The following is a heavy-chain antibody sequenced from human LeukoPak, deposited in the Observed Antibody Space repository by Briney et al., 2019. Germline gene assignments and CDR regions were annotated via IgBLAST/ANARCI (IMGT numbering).Heavy chain of an antibody. J-gene: IGHJ3*02. D-gene: IGHD1-26*01. CDR3: ARVIGWDEPFDI. CDR1: GFTFSSYE. Sequence: GGSLRLSCAASGFTFSSYEMNWVRQAPGKGLEWVSYISSDSTYIYYADSVKGRFTVSRDNAKNTLYLQMNSLRAEDTAVYYCARVIGWDEPFDIWGQGTMVTVSS. CDR2: ISSDSTYI. V-gene: IGHV3-21*05.